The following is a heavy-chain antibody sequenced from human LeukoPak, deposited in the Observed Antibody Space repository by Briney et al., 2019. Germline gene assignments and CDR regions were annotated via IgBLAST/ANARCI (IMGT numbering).Heavy chain of an antibody. D-gene: IGHD2-15*01. CDR3: AREDIVVVVAATDAFDI. CDR2: IYYSGSP. V-gene: IGHV4-59*12. J-gene: IGHJ3*02. Sequence: PSETLSLTCTVSGGSISSDYWSWIRRPPGEGLEWTGYIYYSGSPNYNPYLKSRVTISVDTSKNQFSLKLSSVTAADTAVYYCAREDIVVVVAATDAFDIWGQGTMVTVSS. CDR1: GGSISSDY.